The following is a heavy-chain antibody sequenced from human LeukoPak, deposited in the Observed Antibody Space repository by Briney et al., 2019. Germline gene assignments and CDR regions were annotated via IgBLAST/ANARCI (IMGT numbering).Heavy chain of an antibody. V-gene: IGHV3-74*01. Sequence: PGGSLRLSCAASGFTFSSFEMSWVRQAPGKGLVWVSQINSDGSTTRYADSVKGRFTISRDNAKNMLYLQMNSLRAEDTAVYFCARDSYGGFDYWGQGTLVTVSS. D-gene: IGHD4-23*01. J-gene: IGHJ4*02. CDR1: GFTFSSFE. CDR2: INSDGSTT. CDR3: ARDSYGGFDY.